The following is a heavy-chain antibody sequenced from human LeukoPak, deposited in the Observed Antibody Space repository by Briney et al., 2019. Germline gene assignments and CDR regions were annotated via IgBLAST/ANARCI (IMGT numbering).Heavy chain of an antibody. Sequence: SETLSLTCAVSGGSVSSGSYFWTWIRQPPGKGLECIGYINFSGYTKYNPSLKSRATISIDASKNQFSLKLSSVTAADTAVYYCAKDGEGTGYFDYWGQGTLVTVSS. D-gene: IGHD7-27*01. V-gene: IGHV4-61*01. CDR3: AKDGEGTGYFDY. J-gene: IGHJ4*02. CDR1: GGSVSSGSYF. CDR2: INFSGYT.